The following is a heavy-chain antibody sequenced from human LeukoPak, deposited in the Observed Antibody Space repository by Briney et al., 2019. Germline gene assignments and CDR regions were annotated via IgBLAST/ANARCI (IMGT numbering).Heavy chain of an antibody. V-gene: IGHV4-39*07. CDR3: AREGLDSFDY. J-gene: IGHJ4*02. Sequence: SETLSLTCTVSGGAGSSSSYYWGWIRQPPGKGLEWIGSIYYSGSTYYNPSLKSRVTISVDTSKNQFSLKLSSVTAADTAVYYCAREGLDSFDYWGQGTLVTVSS. D-gene: IGHD2-2*03. CDR2: IYYSGST. CDR1: GGAGSSSSYY.